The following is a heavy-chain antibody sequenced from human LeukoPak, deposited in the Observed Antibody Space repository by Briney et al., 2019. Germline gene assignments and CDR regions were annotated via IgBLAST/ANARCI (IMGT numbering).Heavy chain of an antibody. D-gene: IGHD1-26*01. CDR3: ARGAKWEPYYYYGMDV. CDR1: GYTFTGYY. Sequence: ASVKVSCKASGYTFTGYYMHWVRQAPGQGLEWMGWINPNSGGTNYAQKFQGRVTMTRDTSNSTAYMELSRLRSDDTAVYYCARGAKWEPYYYYGMDVWGQGTTVTVSS. J-gene: IGHJ6*02. CDR2: INPNSGGT. V-gene: IGHV1-2*02.